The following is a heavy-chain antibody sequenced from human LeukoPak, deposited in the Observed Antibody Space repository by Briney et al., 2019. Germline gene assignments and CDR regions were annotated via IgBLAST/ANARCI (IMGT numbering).Heavy chain of an antibody. D-gene: IGHD1-1*01. V-gene: IGHV3-21*01. J-gene: IGHJ2*01. Sequence: NTGGSLRLSCAASGFTFSTYSMHWVRQAPGKGLEWVSSISTGSSYIYSADSVKGRFTISRDNAKNSLYLQLNSLRAEDTAVYYCAGSDTTGYTPREWDYWYFDLWGRGTLVTVSS. CDR2: ISTGSSYI. CDR1: GFTFSTYS. CDR3: AGSDTTGYTPREWDYWYFDL.